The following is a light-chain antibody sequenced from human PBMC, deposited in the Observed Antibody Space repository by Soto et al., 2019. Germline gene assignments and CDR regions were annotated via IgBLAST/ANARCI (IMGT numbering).Light chain of an antibody. J-gene: IGKJ4*01. CDR3: QHYDSSPGFT. CDR1: QSVSSNY. Sequence: EIVLTQSPGTLSLSPGERATLSCRASQSVSSNYLAWYQQKPGQAPRVLIYGASSRATGIPDRFSGSGSGTDFTLTISRLEPEDSAVYYCQHYDSSPGFTFGGGTKMEIK. V-gene: IGKV3-20*01. CDR2: GAS.